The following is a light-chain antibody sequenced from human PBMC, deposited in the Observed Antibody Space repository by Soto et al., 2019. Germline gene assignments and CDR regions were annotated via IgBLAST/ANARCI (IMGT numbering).Light chain of an antibody. Sequence: GVTQPTYGFAATGQGVTVYENGNSSSIGNNYVSWYQHLPGTAPRILIYDNYKRPSGIPDRFPGFKSGTSATLGITGLQTGDEADYYCGTWAVSLLLFYVFASGTKV. CDR3: GTWAVSLLLFYV. V-gene: IGLV1-51*01. CDR2: DNY. CDR1: SSSIGNNY. J-gene: IGLJ1*01.